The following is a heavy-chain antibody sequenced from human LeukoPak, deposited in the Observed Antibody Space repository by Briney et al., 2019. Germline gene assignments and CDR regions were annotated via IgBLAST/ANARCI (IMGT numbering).Heavy chain of an antibody. CDR2: ISYDGSNK. CDR1: GFTFSDYG. CDR3: AKDPYSSGWPGGY. J-gene: IGHJ4*02. D-gene: IGHD6-19*01. V-gene: IGHV3-30*18. Sequence: GGSLRLSCTASGFTFSDYGMHWVRQAPGKGLEWVAVISYDGSNKYYADSVKGRFTISRDNSKNTLYLQMNSLRAEDTAVYYCAKDPYSSGWPGGYWGQGTLVTVSS.